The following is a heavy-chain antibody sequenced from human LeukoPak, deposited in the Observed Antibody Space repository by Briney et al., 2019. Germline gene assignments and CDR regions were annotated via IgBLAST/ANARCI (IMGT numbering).Heavy chain of an antibody. CDR1: GYTLTELS. CDR3: ATKGDYGDYTSDAFDI. J-gene: IGHJ3*02. CDR2: FDPEDGET. Sequence: GASVKVSCKVSGYTLTELSMHWVRQAPGKGLEWMGGFDPEDGETIHAQKFQGRVTMTEDTSTDTAYMELSSLRSEDTAVYYCATKGDYGDYTSDAFDIWGQGTMVTVSS. D-gene: IGHD4-17*01. V-gene: IGHV1-24*01.